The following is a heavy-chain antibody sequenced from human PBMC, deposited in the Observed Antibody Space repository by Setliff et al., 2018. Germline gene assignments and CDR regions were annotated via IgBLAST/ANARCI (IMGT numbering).Heavy chain of an antibody. Sequence: KPSETLSLTCSVSGASITSGGFYWTWIRQPAGKGLEWIGHISPSGSTTYNPSVKSRVTISLDTSKNRFSLKLDSVTAADTALYYCARSPSSGAYWNPRPFYSDYWARGTLVTVSS. J-gene: IGHJ4*02. CDR2: ISPSGST. V-gene: IGHV4-61*09. D-gene: IGHD1-26*01. CDR1: GASITSGGFY. CDR3: ARSPSSGAYWNPRPFYSDY.